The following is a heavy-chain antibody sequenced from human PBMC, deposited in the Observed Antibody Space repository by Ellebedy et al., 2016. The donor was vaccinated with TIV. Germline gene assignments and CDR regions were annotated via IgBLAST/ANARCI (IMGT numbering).Heavy chain of an antibody. J-gene: IGHJ4*02. V-gene: IGHV3-15*01. CDR1: GFTFSNAW. D-gene: IGHD5-18*01. CDR3: TTVYRYNYDSV. CDR2: IKSKTDGGAA. Sequence: GESLKISCAASGFTFSNAWMNWVRQAPGKGLEWVGRIKSKTDGGAAGYAAPVKCRFTISRDDSKNTLYLQMNSLKTEDTAVYFCTTVYRYNYDSVWGQGTLVTVSS.